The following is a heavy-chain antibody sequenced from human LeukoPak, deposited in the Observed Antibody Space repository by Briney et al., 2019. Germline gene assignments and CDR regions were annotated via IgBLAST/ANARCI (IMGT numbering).Heavy chain of an antibody. J-gene: IGHJ6*03. CDR3: ARDFSSSSTVYYYYYMDV. CDR2: ISYSGTT. Sequence: PSETLSLTCTVSGGSISSRLYYWGWVRQPPGKGLEWIGTISYSGTTYYSPSLKSRVTISLDTSKNQFSLKLSSVTAADTAIYYCARDFSSSSTVYYYYYMDVWGKGTTVTVSS. V-gene: IGHV4-39*07. D-gene: IGHD6-6*01. CDR1: GGSISSRLYY.